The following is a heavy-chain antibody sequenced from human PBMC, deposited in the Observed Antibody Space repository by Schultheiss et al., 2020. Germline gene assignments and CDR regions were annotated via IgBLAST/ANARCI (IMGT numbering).Heavy chain of an antibody. Sequence: SETLSLTCTVSGGSVSSYYWNWIRQPPGKGLEYIGYIYYSGRTNYNPALKSRVTISVDTSKNQFSLRLSSVTAADTAVYYCARPAGTPSYMDVWGKGTTVTVSS. CDR2: IYYSGRT. J-gene: IGHJ6*03. CDR3: ARPAGTPSYMDV. V-gene: IGHV4-59*08. CDR1: GGSVSSYY. D-gene: IGHD6-19*01.